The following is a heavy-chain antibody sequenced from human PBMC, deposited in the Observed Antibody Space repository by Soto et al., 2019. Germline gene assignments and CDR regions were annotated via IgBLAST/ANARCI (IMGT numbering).Heavy chain of an antibody. CDR1: GFTFSSYA. Sequence: GGSLRLSCAASGFTFSSYAMSWVRQAPGKGLEWVSVIYSGGSTYYADSVKGRFTISRDNSKNTLYLQMNSLRAEDTAVYYCARSLWFSDFDYWGQGTLVTVSS. CDR3: ARSLWFSDFDY. CDR2: IYSGGST. D-gene: IGHD3-10*01. J-gene: IGHJ4*02. V-gene: IGHV3-53*01.